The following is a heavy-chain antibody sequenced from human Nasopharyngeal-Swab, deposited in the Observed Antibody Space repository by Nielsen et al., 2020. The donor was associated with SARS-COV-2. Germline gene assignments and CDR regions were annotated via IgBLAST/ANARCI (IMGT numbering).Heavy chain of an antibody. CDR3: ARAGEFSGTTVTTHLDY. D-gene: IGHD4-11*01. Sequence: ASVKVSCKASGYPFTSYYMHWVRQAPEQGLEWMGIINPSGGSTSYAQKFQGRVTMTRDTSTSTVYMELSSLRSEDTAVYYCARAGEFSGTTVTTHLDYWGQGTLVTVSS. V-gene: IGHV1-46*01. J-gene: IGHJ4*02. CDR2: INPSGGST. CDR1: GYPFTSYY.